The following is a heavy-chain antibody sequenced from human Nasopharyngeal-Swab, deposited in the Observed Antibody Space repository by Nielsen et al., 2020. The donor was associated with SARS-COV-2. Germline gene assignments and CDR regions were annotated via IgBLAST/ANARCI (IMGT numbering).Heavy chain of an antibody. CDR2: FSYDGVTT. V-gene: IGHV3-64*01. CDR1: GFTLNYYT. Sequence: GGSLRLSCAASGFTLNYYTMHWVRQAPGKGLEFVAGFSYDGVTTYYANSVRARFIVSRDNSKNMLYLKMGSLTTEDRGGYFCARGGGHYEVDYWGQGTLVSVSA. D-gene: IGHD4-17*01. J-gene: IGHJ4*02. CDR3: ARGGGHYEVDY.